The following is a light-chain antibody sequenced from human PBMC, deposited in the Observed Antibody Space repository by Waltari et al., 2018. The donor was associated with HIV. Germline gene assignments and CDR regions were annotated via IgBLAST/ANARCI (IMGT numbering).Light chain of an antibody. CDR1: QSISTH. CDR2: GAS. V-gene: IGKV1-39*01. CDR3: QQSYSNPLT. J-gene: IGKJ3*01. Sequence: DIQMTQSPSSLSASVGDRITISCRAGQSISTHLHWYQQKLGKVPKVLIYGASTLQSGAPSRFSGSGSGTQFTLTISNLQSEDFATYYCQQSYSNPLTFGPGTKVDVK.